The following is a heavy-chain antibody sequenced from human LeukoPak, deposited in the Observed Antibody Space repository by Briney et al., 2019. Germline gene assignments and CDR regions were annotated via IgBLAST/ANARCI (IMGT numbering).Heavy chain of an antibody. CDR2: IYYSGSS. Sequence: SQTLSLTCTVSGGSISSGDYYWSWIRQPPGKGMEWIGYIYYSGSSFYNPSLKSRLTISVDTSKNHFSLNLSSVTAADTAVYYCARRNDPYYFDYWGQGTLVTVSS. J-gene: IGHJ4*02. CDR3: ARRNDPYYFDY. CDR1: GGSISSGDYY. D-gene: IGHD3-16*01. V-gene: IGHV4-30-4*08.